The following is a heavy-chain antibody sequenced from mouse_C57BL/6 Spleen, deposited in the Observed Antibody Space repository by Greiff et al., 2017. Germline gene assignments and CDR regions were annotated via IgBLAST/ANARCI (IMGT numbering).Heavy chain of an antibody. CDR3: ARIYYYGSSPYAMDY. V-gene: IGHV5-17*01. CDR1: GFTFSDYG. D-gene: IGHD1-1*01. Sequence: EVMLVESGGGLVKPGGSLKLSCAASGFTFSDYGMHWVRQAPEKGLEWVAYISSGSSTIYYADTVKGRFTISRDNAKNTLFLQMTSLRSEDTAMYCCARIYYYGSSPYAMDYWGQGTSVTVSS. J-gene: IGHJ4*01. CDR2: ISSGSSTI.